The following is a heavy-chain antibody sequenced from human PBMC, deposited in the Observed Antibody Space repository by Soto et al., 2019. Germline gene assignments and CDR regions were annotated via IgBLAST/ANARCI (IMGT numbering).Heavy chain of an antibody. J-gene: IGHJ6*02. Sequence: QVQLVQSGAEVKKPGSSVKVSCKASGGTFSSYAISWVRQAPGQGLEWMGGIIPIFGTANYAQKFQGRVTITADESTSTAYMELRSLRSEATAVYYCASPPSSPRYSYGMDVWGQGTTVTVSS. CDR2: IIPIFGTA. CDR3: ASPPSSPRYSYGMDV. D-gene: IGHD6-13*01. CDR1: GGTFSSYA. V-gene: IGHV1-69*12.